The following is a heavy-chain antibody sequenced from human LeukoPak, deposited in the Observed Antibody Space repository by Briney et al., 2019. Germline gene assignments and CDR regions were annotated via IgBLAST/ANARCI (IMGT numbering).Heavy chain of an antibody. V-gene: IGHV4-34*01. CDR2: INHSGST. J-gene: IGHJ6*02. CDR1: GGSFSGYY. CDR3: ARGYCSSTSCYEDV. D-gene: IGHD2-2*01. Sequence: SETLSLTCAVYGGSFSGYYWSWIRQPPGKGLEWIGEINHSGSTNYNPSLKSRVTISVDTSKNQFPLKLSSVTAADTAVYYCARGYCSSTSCYEDVWGQGTTVTVSS.